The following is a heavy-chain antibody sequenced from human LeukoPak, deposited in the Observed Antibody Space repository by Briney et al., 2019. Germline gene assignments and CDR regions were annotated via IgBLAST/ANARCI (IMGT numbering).Heavy chain of an antibody. J-gene: IGHJ5*02. D-gene: IGHD3-22*01. V-gene: IGHV1-2*02. Sequence: ASVKVSCKASGYTFTGYYMHWVRQAPGQGPEWMGWINPNSGGTNYAQKFQGRVTMTRDTSISTAYMERSRLRSDDTAVYYCARVPQLIVVVNLYNWFDPWGQGTLVTVSS. CDR3: ARVPQLIVVVNLYNWFDP. CDR1: GYTFTGYY. CDR2: INPNSGGT.